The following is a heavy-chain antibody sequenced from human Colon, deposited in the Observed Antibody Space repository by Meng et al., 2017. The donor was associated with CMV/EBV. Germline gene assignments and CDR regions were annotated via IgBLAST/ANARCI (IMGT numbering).Heavy chain of an antibody. CDR1: GGTFSSYT. CDR3: ARTIVGAISGSLFDY. V-gene: IGHV1-69*05. Sequence: SVKVSCKASGGTFSSYTISWVRQAPGQGLEWMGGIIPLFGTTNYAQRFQGRVTITTDESTSTAYMELSSLRSEDTAVYYCARTIVGAISGSLFDYWGQGTLVTVSS. D-gene: IGHD1-26*01. J-gene: IGHJ4*02. CDR2: IIPLFGTT.